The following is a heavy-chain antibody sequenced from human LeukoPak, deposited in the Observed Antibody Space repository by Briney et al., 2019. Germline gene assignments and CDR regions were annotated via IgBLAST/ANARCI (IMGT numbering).Heavy chain of an antibody. Sequence: GGSLRLSCAASGFTFSSYGMSWVRQAPGKGLEWVSAISGSGGSTYYADSVKGRFTISRDNSKNTLYLQMNSLRAEDTAVYYCARDPSSSWAYYFDYWGQGTLVTVSS. V-gene: IGHV3-23*01. J-gene: IGHJ4*02. CDR3: ARDPSSSWAYYFDY. CDR2: ISGSGGST. CDR1: GFTFSSYG. D-gene: IGHD6-13*01.